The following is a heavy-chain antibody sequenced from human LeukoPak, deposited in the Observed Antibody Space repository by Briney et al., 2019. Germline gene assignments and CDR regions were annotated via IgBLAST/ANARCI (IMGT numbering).Heavy chain of an antibody. CDR3: ARAGLIAVAGTRFWFDP. J-gene: IGHJ5*02. CDR2: IYHSGST. V-gene: IGHV4-30-2*01. D-gene: IGHD6-19*01. Sequence: SETLSLTCAVSGGSISSGGYSWSWIRQPPGKGLEWIGYIYHSGSTYYNPSLKSRVTISVDRSKNQFSLKLSSVTAADTAVYYCARAGLIAVAGTRFWFDPWGQGTLVTVSS. CDR1: GGSISSGGYS.